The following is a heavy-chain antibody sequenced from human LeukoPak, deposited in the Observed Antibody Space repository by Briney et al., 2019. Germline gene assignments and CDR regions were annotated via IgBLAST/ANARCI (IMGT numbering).Heavy chain of an antibody. CDR2: ISSSSSYI. V-gene: IGHV3-21*01. CDR1: GFTFSSYS. CDR3: ARVERLYGMDV. J-gene: IGHJ6*02. Sequence: GGSLRLSCAASGFTFSSYSMNWVRQAPGKGLEWVSSISSSSSYIYYADSVKGRFTISRDNAKNSLYLQMNSLRAEDTAVYYCARVERLYGMDVWGQGTTVTVSS.